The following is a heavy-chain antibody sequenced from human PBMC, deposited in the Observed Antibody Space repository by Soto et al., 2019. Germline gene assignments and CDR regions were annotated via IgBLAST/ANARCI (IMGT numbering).Heavy chain of an antibody. D-gene: IGHD3-3*01. CDR1: GFTFSSYG. CDR3: AKEVWSGPMDV. J-gene: IGHJ6*02. CDR2: ISYDGINK. Sequence: QVQLVESGGGVVQPGRSLRLSCAASGFTFSSYGMHWFRQAPGKGLEWVAVISYDGINKYYADSVKGRFTISRDNSKNKLYLQMNSLRAEDTAVYYCAKEVWSGPMDVWGQGTTVTVSS. V-gene: IGHV3-30*18.